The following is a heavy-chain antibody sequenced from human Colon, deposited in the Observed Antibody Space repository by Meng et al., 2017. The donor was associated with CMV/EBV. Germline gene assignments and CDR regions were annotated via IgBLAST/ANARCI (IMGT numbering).Heavy chain of an antibody. J-gene: IGHJ5*02. CDR1: GFIVNDAY. Sequence: EVQLGGFGGGFLHPGGSLSLSCTASGFIVNDAYMNWVRQAPGKGLEWVSVIYSDGTTYYADSVKGRFTISRDTSKNTVYLQMSSLRVDDTAVYYCAKAHNTYDNWFDPWGQGTLVTVSS. V-gene: IGHV3-53*01. CDR2: IYSDGTT. D-gene: IGHD3-9*01. CDR3: AKAHNTYDNWFDP.